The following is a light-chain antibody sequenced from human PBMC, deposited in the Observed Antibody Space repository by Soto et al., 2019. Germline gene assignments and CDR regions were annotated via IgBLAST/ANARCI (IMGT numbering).Light chain of an antibody. CDR2: DAS. CDR3: QQRSNWPWT. V-gene: IGKV3-11*01. J-gene: IGKJ1*01. CDR1: QSVSSY. Sequence: EIVLTQSPASLSLSPVEIATLSFRASQSVSSYLAWYQQKPGQAPRLLIYDASNRATGIPARFSGSGSGTDFTLTISSLEPEDFAVYYCQQRSNWPWTFGQGTKA.